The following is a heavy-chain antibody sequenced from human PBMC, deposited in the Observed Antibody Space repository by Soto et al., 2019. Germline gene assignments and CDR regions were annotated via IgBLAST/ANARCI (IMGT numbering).Heavy chain of an antibody. CDR2: ISYDGSNK. J-gene: IGHJ4*02. CDR3: AKPGTTSCFDY. D-gene: IGHD1-7*01. V-gene: IGHV3-30*18. Sequence: GGSLRLPCAAGPFSLSSYGMHWVRQAPDKGLEWVAVISYDGSNKYYADSVKGRFTISRDNSKNTLYLQMNSLRAEDTAVYYCAKPGTTSCFDYWGQGTLVTVSS. CDR1: PFSLSSYG.